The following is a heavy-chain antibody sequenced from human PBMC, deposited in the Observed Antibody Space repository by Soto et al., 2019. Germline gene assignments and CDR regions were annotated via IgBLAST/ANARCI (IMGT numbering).Heavy chain of an antibody. Sequence: SVKVSCKASGGTFSSYAISWVRQAPGQGLEWMGGIIPIFGTANYAQKFQGRVTITADESTSTAYMELSSLRSEDTAVYYCARGMTDCISTSCYSNYYYYGMDVWGQGTTVTVSS. D-gene: IGHD2-2*01. V-gene: IGHV1-69*13. J-gene: IGHJ6*02. CDR1: GGTFSSYA. CDR2: IIPIFGTA. CDR3: ARGMTDCISTSCYSNYYYYGMDV.